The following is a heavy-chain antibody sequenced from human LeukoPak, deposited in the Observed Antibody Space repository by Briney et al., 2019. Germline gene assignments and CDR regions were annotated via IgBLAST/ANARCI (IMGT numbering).Heavy chain of an antibody. V-gene: IGHV3-11*01. CDR2: ISSSDSTI. CDR1: GFTFSDYY. D-gene: IGHD2-2*01. CDR3: ARGRAIPSLRPYSFDY. Sequence: GGSLRLSCAASGFTFSDYYMSWIRQAPGKGLDWISYISSSDSTIYYADSVKGRFTISRDNARNSLYLQMNSLRAEDTAVYYCARGRAIPSLRPYSFDYGGQGTLVTVPS. J-gene: IGHJ4*02.